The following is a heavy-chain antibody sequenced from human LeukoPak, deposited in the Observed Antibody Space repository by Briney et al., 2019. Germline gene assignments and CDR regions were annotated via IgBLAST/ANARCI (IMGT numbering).Heavy chain of an antibody. V-gene: IGHV3-48*01. CDR3: ARDVLITFGGVDH. CDR2: IGSDLVTI. CDR1: GFTFSSYA. D-gene: IGHD3-16*01. Sequence: GGSLRLSCVASGFTFSSYAMNWVRQAPGKGLEWVSYIGSDLVTIYADSVKGRFTISRDNAKNSLYLQMNSLRAEDTAVYYCARDVLITFGGVDHWGQGTLVTVSS. J-gene: IGHJ4*02.